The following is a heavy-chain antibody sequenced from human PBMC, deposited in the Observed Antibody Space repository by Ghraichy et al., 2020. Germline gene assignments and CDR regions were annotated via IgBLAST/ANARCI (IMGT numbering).Heavy chain of an antibody. CDR3: AKRKYSNYGGNYMDV. D-gene: IGHD4-11*01. J-gene: IGHJ6*03. V-gene: IGHV3-23*01. CDR1: GFSFTNYA. Sequence: GGSLRLSCSASGFSFTNYAMNWVRQAPGKGLEWVSGISGSGVSTKYAESVKGRFTISRDTSKNTLFLQMNSLRAEDTAAYYCAKRKYSNYGGNYMDVWGKGTTVTVSS. CDR2: ISGSGVST.